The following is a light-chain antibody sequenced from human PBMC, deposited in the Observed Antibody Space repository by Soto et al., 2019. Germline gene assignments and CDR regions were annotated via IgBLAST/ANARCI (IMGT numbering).Light chain of an antibody. CDR3: QQRRDWPIT. J-gene: IGKJ5*01. CDR1: QSVSSF. V-gene: IGKV3-11*01. Sequence: EIVLTQSPATLSLSPGDRATLSCRASQSVSSFLAWYQQKSGQAPRLLIYDASNRATGIPARFSGSWSGTDFTLTISSLEPEDFALYYCQQRRDWPITFGPGTRLEIK. CDR2: DAS.